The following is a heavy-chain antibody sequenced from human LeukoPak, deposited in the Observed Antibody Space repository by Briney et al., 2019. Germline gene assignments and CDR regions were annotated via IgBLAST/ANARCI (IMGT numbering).Heavy chain of an antibody. D-gene: IGHD4-17*01. CDR3: ARRSYDDSSFDY. V-gene: IGHV4-61*01. CDR2: VYYSGSP. CDR1: GVSVSSGTYY. Sequence: SETLSLTCSVSGVSVSSGTYYWSWIRQPPGKGLEWIAYVYYSGSPNYNPSLKSRVTISLDMSKNQFSLKLNSVTAADTAVYYCARRSYDDSSFDYWGQGTLVTVSS. J-gene: IGHJ4*02.